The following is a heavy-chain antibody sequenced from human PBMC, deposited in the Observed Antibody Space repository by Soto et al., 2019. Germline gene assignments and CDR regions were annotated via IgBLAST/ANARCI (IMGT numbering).Heavy chain of an antibody. D-gene: IGHD5-12*01. Sequence: QVQLVQSGAEVKKPGASVKVSCKASGITSTTYAIHWVRQAPGQGLEWMGWINTGNGNTRYSQRFLGRVSITTDTSTSTASMDLSSLTSEDTAVYYCARAISGYVTWGQGTLITVSS. J-gene: IGHJ5*02. CDR3: ARAISGYVT. CDR2: INTGNGNT. CDR1: GITSTTYA. V-gene: IGHV1-3*04.